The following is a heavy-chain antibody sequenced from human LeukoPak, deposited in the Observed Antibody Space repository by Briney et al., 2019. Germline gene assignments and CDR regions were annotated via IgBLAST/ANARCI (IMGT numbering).Heavy chain of an antibody. CDR2: ISSSSSYI. CDR3: ASVDSSGYYYPRNY. Sequence: RAGGSLRLSCAASGFTFSSYSMNWVRQAPGKGLEWVSSISSSSSYIYYADSVKGRFPISRDNAKNSLYLQMNSLRAEDTAVYYCASVDSSGYYYPRNYWGQGTLVTVSS. J-gene: IGHJ4*02. V-gene: IGHV3-21*01. D-gene: IGHD3-22*01. CDR1: GFTFSSYS.